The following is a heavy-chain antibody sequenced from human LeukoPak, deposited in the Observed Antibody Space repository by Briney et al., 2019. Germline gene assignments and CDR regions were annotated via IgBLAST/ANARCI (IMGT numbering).Heavy chain of an antibody. CDR2: MYTSGST. CDR3: ATYDQQLAFDN. Sequence: SETLSLTCAVYGGSFSGYYWTWIRQPAGKGLEWIGRMYTSGSTNYNPSLKSRVTMSIDTSKKQFSLRLHSVTAADTAVYYCATYDQQLAFDNWGQGTLVTVSS. CDR1: GGSFSGYY. J-gene: IGHJ4*02. V-gene: IGHV4-59*10. D-gene: IGHD6-13*01.